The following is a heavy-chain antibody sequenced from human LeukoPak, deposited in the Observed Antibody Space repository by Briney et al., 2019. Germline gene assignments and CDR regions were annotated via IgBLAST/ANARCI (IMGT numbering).Heavy chain of an antibody. D-gene: IGHD6-19*01. CDR3: ARGAGRGGWYVPNYYYYMDV. V-gene: IGHV4-61*02. Sequence: SETLSLTCTVSGDSISSGDYYWSWIRQPAGKGLEWIGRISSSGSTNYNPSLKSRVTISVDTSKNQFSLKLSSVTAADTAVYYCARGAGRGGWYVPNYYYYMDVWGKGTTVTVSS. CDR1: GDSISSGDYY. CDR2: ISSSGST. J-gene: IGHJ6*03.